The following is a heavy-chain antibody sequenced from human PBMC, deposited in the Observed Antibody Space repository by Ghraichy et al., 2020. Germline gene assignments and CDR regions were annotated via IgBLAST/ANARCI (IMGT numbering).Heavy chain of an antibody. J-gene: IGHJ3*02. D-gene: IGHD6-19*01. Sequence: SETLSLTCAVYGGSFSGYYWSWIRQPPGKGLEWIGEINHSGSTNYNPSLKSRVTISVDTSKNQFSLKLSSVTAADTAVYYCARGRSGKEQWLVRLGAFDIWGQGTMVTVSS. V-gene: IGHV4-34*01. CDR1: GGSFSGYY. CDR3: ARGRSGKEQWLVRLGAFDI. CDR2: INHSGST.